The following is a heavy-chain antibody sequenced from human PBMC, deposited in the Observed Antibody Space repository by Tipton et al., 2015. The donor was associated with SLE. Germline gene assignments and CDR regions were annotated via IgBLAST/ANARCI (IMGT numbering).Heavy chain of an antibody. J-gene: IGHJ2*01. Sequence: TLSLTCAVYGGSFSGYCWTWICQPPGKGLEWIGEINHRGSTNYNPSLKSRVTISVDTSRNQFSLKLSSVTAADTAVYYCASGGILWYFDLWGRGTLVTVSS. CDR2: INHRGST. V-gene: IGHV4-34*01. CDR1: GGSFSGYC. D-gene: IGHD3-10*01. CDR3: ASGGILWYFDL.